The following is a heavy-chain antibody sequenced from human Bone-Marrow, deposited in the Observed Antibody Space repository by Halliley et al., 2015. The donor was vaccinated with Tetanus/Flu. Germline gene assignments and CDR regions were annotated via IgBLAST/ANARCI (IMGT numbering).Heavy chain of an antibody. V-gene: IGHV3-74*01. D-gene: IGHD3-16*01. CDR2: VNHEGTGI. J-gene: IGHJ2*01. Sequence: SLRLSCKASGFTFDSYWMHWVREVPGKGLAWVSRVNHEGTGIHYADFVQGPFLISRDNARKIVYLQINSLRVEDTAIYYCARDLTRTYGGVLAYWGRGALLTVSS. CDR3: ARDLTRTYGGVLAY. CDR1: GFTFDSYW.